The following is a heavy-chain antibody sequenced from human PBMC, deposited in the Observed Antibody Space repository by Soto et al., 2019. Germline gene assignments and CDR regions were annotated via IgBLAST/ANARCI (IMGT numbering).Heavy chain of an antibody. CDR2: LAYSGNT. Sequence: QLQLQESGPGLVKPSENLSLTCSVSGGSISSTSYYWGGIRQPPGKGLEWIGSLAYSGNTYYNPCLKSRVTISVDTSRNQFHLKVHSVTAAETAVYFCAGLPGIANFGRDYWGQGTLVTVAS. V-gene: IGHV4-39*01. D-gene: IGHD6-13*01. J-gene: IGHJ4*02. CDR3: AGLPGIANFGRDY. CDR1: GGSISSTSYY.